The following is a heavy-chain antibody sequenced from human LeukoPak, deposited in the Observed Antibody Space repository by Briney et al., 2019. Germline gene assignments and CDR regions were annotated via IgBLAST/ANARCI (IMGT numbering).Heavy chain of an antibody. Sequence: ALVKVSCKASGYTFTGYYMHWVRQAPGQGLEWMGWINPNSGGTNYAQKFQGRVTMTRDTSISTAYMELSRLRSDDTAVYYRAMGVEYSSSFFDYWGQGTLVTVSS. CDR1: GYTFTGYY. J-gene: IGHJ4*02. CDR3: AMGVEYSSSFFDY. V-gene: IGHV1-2*02. CDR2: INPNSGGT. D-gene: IGHD6-6*01.